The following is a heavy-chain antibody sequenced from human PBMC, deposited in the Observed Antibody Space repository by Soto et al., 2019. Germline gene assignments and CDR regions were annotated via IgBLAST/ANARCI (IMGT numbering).Heavy chain of an antibody. CDR3: ARQYYDFWSGYHYWYFDL. J-gene: IGHJ2*01. Sequence: EVQLVESGGGLVQPGGSLRLSCAASGFTFSTYWMSWVRQAPGKGLEWVANIKQDGSEKYYVHSVKGRFTISRDNAKKSLYLQMNSLRAEDTAVYCCARQYYDFWSGYHYWYFDLWGRGALVTVSS. CDR2: IKQDGSEK. V-gene: IGHV3-7*03. D-gene: IGHD3-3*01. CDR1: GFTFSTYW.